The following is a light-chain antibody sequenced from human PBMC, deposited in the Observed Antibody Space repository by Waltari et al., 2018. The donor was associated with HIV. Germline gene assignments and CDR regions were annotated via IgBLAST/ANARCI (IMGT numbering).Light chain of an antibody. CDR1: NSNVRNNY. Sequence: QSLLAQPRSVSGTPGQRVNISCSGSNSNVRNNYVYWYQQVPGAAPKLLIYRNNQRPSGVPDRFSGSKSGTSASLAISGLRTEDEGDYYCAAWDDRLSGRLFGGGTKVTVL. V-gene: IGLV1-47*01. CDR2: RNN. CDR3: AAWDDRLSGRL. J-gene: IGLJ2*01.